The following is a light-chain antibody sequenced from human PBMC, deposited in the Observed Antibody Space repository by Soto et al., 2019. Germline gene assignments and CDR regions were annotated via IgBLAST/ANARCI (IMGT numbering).Light chain of an antibody. CDR1: QGITKY. V-gene: IGKV1-27*01. Sequence: DIQMTQSPSSLSASVGDRVTITCRASQGITKYLAWYQQKPGKVPNLLIHTASTLQSGVPSRFSGSGYGTEFTLIISNLQPDDFATYYCQQFKDYVWTFGQGTKVDIK. CDR3: QQFKDYVWT. J-gene: IGKJ1*01. CDR2: TAS.